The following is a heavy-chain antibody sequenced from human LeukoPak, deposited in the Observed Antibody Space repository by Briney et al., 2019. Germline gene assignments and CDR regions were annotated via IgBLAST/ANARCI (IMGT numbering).Heavy chain of an antibody. CDR2: INTNTGNP. D-gene: IGHD5-24*01. CDR1: GYTFTSYA. V-gene: IGHV7-4-1*02. J-gene: IGHJ3*02. CDR3: ARPMATINDDAFDI. Sequence: GASVKVSCKASGYTFTSYAMNWVRQAPGQGLEWMGWINTNTGNPTYAQGFTGRFVFSLDTSVSTAYLQISSLKAEDTAVYYCARPMATINDDAFDIWGQGTMVTVSS.